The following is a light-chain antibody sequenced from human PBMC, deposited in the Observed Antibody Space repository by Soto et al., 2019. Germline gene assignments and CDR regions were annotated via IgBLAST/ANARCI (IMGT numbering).Light chain of an antibody. CDR1: QGISSY. CDR2: AAY. J-gene: IGKJ1*01. V-gene: IGKV1-9*01. Sequence: DLQLTQSPSFLPASVGDGITMTCRASQGISSYLAWYQQKPGKAPKLLIYAAYTLQSGVPSRFSGSGSGTEFALTISSLQPEDFATYYCQQLNSYHRTWGQGTKVDI. CDR3: QQLNSYHRT.